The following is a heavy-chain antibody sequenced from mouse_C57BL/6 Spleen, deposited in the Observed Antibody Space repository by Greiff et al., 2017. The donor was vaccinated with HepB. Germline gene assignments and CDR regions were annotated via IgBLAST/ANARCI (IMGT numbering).Heavy chain of an antibody. CDR1: GFNIKDYY. D-gene: IGHD2-1*01. CDR3: TIGECIYSVLFAY. V-gene: IGHV14-1*01. J-gene: IGHJ3*01. Sequence: EVQLQQSGAELVRPGASVKLSCTASGFNIKDYYMHWVKQRPEQGLEWIGRIDPEDGDTEYAPKFQGKATMTAATSSNTAYLELSSLTSEDTAVYYCTIGECIYSVLFAYWGQGTLVTVSA. CDR2: IDPEDGDT.